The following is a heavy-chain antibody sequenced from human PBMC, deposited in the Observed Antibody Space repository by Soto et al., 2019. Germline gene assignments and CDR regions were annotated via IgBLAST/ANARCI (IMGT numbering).Heavy chain of an antibody. Sequence: ASVKVSCKVSGYTLTELSMHWVRQAPGKGLEWMGGFDPEDGETIYAQKFQGRVTMTEDTSTDTAYMELSSLRSEDTAVYYCATIFGHPVTFSRSGPFDIWGQGTMVTVSS. CDR3: ATIFGHPVTFSRSGPFDI. J-gene: IGHJ3*02. D-gene: IGHD6-25*01. V-gene: IGHV1-24*01. CDR1: GYTLTELS. CDR2: FDPEDGET.